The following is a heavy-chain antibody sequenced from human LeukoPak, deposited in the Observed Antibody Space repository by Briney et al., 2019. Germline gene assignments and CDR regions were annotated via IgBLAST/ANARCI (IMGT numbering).Heavy chain of an antibody. CDR3: ARGYDSIDY. Sequence: ASVKVSCKTSGYTFTGYYIHWVRQAPGQGLEWMGWINPNSGGTNYAQKFQGRVTMTRDTSINAAYMELSRLRSDDTAVYYCARGYDSIDYWGQGTLVTVSS. CDR2: INPNSGGT. CDR1: GYTFTGYY. V-gene: IGHV1-2*02. D-gene: IGHD3-3*01. J-gene: IGHJ4*02.